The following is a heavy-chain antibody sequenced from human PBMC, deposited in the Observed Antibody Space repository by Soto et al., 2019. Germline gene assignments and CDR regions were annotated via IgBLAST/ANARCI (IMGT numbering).Heavy chain of an antibody. D-gene: IGHD6-13*01. Sequence: ASVKVSCKASGYTFTGYYMHWVRQAPGQGLEWMGWINPNSGGTNYAQKFQGWVTMTRDTSISTAYMELSRLRSDDTAVYYCAYSWKEAGICYQYGMDVWGQGTTVTVSS. CDR1: GYTFTGYY. V-gene: IGHV1-2*04. J-gene: IGHJ6*02. CDR3: AYSWKEAGICYQYGMDV. CDR2: INPNSGGT.